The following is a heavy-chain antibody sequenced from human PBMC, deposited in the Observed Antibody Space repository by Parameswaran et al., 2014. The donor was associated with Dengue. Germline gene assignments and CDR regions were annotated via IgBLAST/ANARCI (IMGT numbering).Heavy chain of an antibody. CDR3: ARSGYYDSSGYYFDYYYMES. Sequence: WIRQPPGKGLEWVAVIWYDGSNKYYADSVKGRFTISRDNSKNTLYLQMNSLRAEDTAVYYCARSGYYDSSGYYFDYYYMESGAKGPRSPSP. V-gene: IGHV3-33*01. J-gene: IGHJ6*03. CDR2: IWYDGSNK. D-gene: IGHD3-22*01.